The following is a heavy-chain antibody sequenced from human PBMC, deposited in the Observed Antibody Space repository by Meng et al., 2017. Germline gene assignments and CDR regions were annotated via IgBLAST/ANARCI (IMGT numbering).Heavy chain of an antibody. CDR3: ARGRPLLYCSGGSCYYAFDI. Sequence: SETLSLTCTVSGGSISSSSYYWGWIRQPPGKGLEWIGSIYYSGSTYYNPSLKSRVTISVDTSKNQFSLKLSSVTAADTAVYYCARGRPLLYCSGGSCYYAFDIWGQGTMVTVSS. CDR1: GGSISSSSYY. CDR2: IYYSGST. V-gene: IGHV4-39*07. D-gene: IGHD2-15*01. J-gene: IGHJ3*02.